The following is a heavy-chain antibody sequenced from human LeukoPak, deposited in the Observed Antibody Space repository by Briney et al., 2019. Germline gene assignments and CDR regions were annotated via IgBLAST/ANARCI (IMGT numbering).Heavy chain of an antibody. V-gene: IGHV3-53*05. J-gene: IGHJ3*02. Sequence: GGSLRLSCAASGFTVSSNYMSWVRQAPGKGLEWVSVIYSGGSTYYADSVKGRFTISRDNSKNTLYLQMNSLRAEDTAVYYCARAARPDAFDIWGQGTMVTVSS. CDR3: ARAARPDAFDI. CDR2: IYSGGST. CDR1: GFTVSSNY.